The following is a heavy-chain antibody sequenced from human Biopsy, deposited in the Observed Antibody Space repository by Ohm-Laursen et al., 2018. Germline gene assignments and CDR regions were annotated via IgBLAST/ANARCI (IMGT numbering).Heavy chain of an antibody. D-gene: IGHD4-23*01. Sequence: TLSLTCTVSGGSVSSGGFYWSWIRQHPGKGLEWIGYIYYRGTTYYNPSLKSLVNISVDTSKNQFSLKLNSVTAADTAVYYCARRPYGGTRYWYFDLWGRGTLVTVSS. CDR3: ARRPYGGTRYWYFDL. V-gene: IGHV4-31*01. J-gene: IGHJ2*01. CDR1: GGSVSSGGFY. CDR2: IYYRGTT.